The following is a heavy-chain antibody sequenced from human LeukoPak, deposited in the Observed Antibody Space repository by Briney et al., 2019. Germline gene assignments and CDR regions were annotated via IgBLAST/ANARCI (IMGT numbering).Heavy chain of an antibody. CDR2: ISGSGGST. CDR3: AKVFPGGYCSGGSCPTNFDY. CDR1: GFTFSSYA. D-gene: IGHD2-15*01. V-gene: IGHV3-23*01. Sequence: GGSLRLSCAASGFTFSSYAMSWVRQAPGKGLEWVSAISGSGGSTYYADSVKGRFTISRDNSKNTLYLQMNSLRAEDTAVYYCAKVFPGGYCSGGSCPTNFDYWGQGTLVTVSS. J-gene: IGHJ4*02.